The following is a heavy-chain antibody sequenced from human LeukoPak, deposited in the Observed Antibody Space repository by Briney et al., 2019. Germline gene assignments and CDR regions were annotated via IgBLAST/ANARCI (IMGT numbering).Heavy chain of an antibody. CDR1: GYTFTSYG. CDR2: IIPIFGTS. CDR3: ARDDGRYFDRLGHDAFDI. V-gene: IGHV1-69*13. Sequence: ASVKVSCKASGYTFTSYGISWVRQAPGRGLEWMGGIIPIFGTSNYAQKFQGRVTITADESTSTAYMELSSLRSEDTAVYYCARDDGRYFDRLGHDAFDIWGQGTLVTVSS. J-gene: IGHJ3*02. D-gene: IGHD3-9*01.